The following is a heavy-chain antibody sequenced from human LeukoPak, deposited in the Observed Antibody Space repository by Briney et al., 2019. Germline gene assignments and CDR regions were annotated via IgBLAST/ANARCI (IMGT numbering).Heavy chain of an antibody. CDR3: ARGRIQLWFGRQYYFDY. CDR2: ISAYNGNT. CDR1: GYTFNRFA. Sequence: ASVKVSCKASGYTFNRFAFTWVRQAPGQGLEWMGWISAYNGNTNYAQKLQGRVTMTTDTSTSTAYMELRSLRSDDTAVYYCARGRIQLWFGRQYYFDYWGQGTLVTVSS. D-gene: IGHD5-18*01. J-gene: IGHJ4*02. V-gene: IGHV1-18*01.